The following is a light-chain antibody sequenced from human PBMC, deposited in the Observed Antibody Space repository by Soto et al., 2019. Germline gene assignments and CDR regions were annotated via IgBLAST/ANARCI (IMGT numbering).Light chain of an antibody. Sequence: DIQMTQSPSSLSASVGDRVTITCRASQSISNYLSWYQQKPGKAPKLLIHVASTLQSGVPSRFSGSESGTDFTLAISSLQPEDFATYYCQQSSSTPQNFGGGTRVELK. CDR1: QSISNY. V-gene: IGKV1-39*01. J-gene: IGKJ4*01. CDR3: QQSSSTPQN. CDR2: VAS.